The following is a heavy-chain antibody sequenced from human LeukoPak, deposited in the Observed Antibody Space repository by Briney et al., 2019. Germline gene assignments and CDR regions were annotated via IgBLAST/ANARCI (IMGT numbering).Heavy chain of an antibody. V-gene: IGHV3-23*01. CDR3: AREDRCSSTSCYAFDI. J-gene: IGHJ3*02. Sequence: GGSLRLSCAASGFTLSSYAMSWVRQPPGKGLEWVSGISGSGGTTYYADSVKGRFTISRDNAKNSLYLQMNSLRAEDTTVYYCAREDRCSSTSCYAFDIWGQGTMVTVSS. CDR1: GFTLSSYA. D-gene: IGHD2-2*01. CDR2: ISGSGGTT.